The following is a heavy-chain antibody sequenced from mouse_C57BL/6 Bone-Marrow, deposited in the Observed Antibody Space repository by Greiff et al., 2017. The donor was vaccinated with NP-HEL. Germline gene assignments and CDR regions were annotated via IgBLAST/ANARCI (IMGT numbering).Heavy chain of an antibody. CDR3: ARSAYYSNYVAY. D-gene: IGHD2-5*01. J-gene: IGHJ3*01. Sequence: QVQLQQPGTELVKPGASVKLSCKASGYTFTSYWMHWVKQRPGQGLEWIGNINPSNGGTNYNEKFKSKATLTVDKSSSTPYMQISSLTSEDSAVYYCARSAYYSNYVAYWGQGTLVTVSA. CDR2: INPSNGGT. CDR1: GYTFTSYW. V-gene: IGHV1-53*01.